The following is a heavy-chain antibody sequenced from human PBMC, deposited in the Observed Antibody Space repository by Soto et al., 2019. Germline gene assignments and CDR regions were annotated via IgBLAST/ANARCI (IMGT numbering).Heavy chain of an antibody. CDR1: RFTFSDFA. CDR3: AKDAVPYNGKWDWFDS. Sequence: DVQLLGFGGGLVQPGGSLTLSCAASRFTFSDFAMSWVRQAPGKGLEWVSDIGGGGADTYYADSVKGRFTISRDNSKNTLYLQMNSLRDEDTAVYYCAKDAVPYNGKWDWFDSWGQGTLVTVSS. D-gene: IGHD1-26*01. CDR2: IGGGGADT. J-gene: IGHJ5*01. V-gene: IGHV3-23*01.